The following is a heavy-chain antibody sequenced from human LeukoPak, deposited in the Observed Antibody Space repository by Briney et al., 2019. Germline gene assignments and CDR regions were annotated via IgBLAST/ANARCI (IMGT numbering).Heavy chain of an antibody. Sequence: SETLSLTRTVSGGSISSSSYYWGWIRQPPGKGLEWIGSIYYSGNTYYNPSLKSRVTISVDTSKNQFSLKLSSVTAADTAVYYCARPRQGDYYFDYWGQGTLVTVSS. D-gene: IGHD2-21*02. CDR2: IYYSGNT. J-gene: IGHJ4*02. CDR1: GGSISSSSYY. CDR3: ARPRQGDYYFDY. V-gene: IGHV4-39*01.